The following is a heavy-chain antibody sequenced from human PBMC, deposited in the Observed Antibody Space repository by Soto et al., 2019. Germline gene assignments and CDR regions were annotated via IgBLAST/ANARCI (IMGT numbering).Heavy chain of an antibody. CDR3: ARDRVEWFGELLHYYFDY. CDR1: GYTFTSYY. D-gene: IGHD3-10*01. V-gene: IGHV1-46*01. J-gene: IGHJ4*02. CDR2: INPSGGST. Sequence: ASVKVSCKASGYTFTSYYMHWVRQAPGQGLEWMGIINPSGGSTSYAQKFQGRVTMTRDTSTSTVYMELSSLRSEDTAVYYCARDRVEWFGELLHYYFDYWGQGTLVTVSS.